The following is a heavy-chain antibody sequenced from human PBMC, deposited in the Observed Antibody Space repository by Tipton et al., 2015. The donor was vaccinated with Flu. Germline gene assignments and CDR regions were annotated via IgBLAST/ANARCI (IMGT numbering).Heavy chain of an antibody. V-gene: IGHV5-51*01. CDR1: GSSFSSYW. CDR3: VRQNCGGDCYPDY. D-gene: IGHD2-21*02. J-gene: IGHJ4*02. Sequence: VQLVQSGVEVKKPGESLRISCRGSGSSFSSYWIAWVRQMPGKGLEWMGIIYPDDSDTKYSPSFQGQVTFSADNSVNTAYLQWSSLKASDTAIYFCVRQNCGGDCYPDYWGQGTLVTVSS. CDR2: IYPDDSDT.